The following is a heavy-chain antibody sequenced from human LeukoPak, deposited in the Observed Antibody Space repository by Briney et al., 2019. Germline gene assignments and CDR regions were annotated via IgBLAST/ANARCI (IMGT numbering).Heavy chain of an antibody. CDR2: IIPILGIA. Sequence: SVKVSCKASGGTFSSYAISWVRQAPGQGLEWMGGIIPILGIANYAQKFQGRVTITADKSTSTAYMELSSLRSEDTAVYYCARDLYYGSGSYFPPYWGQGTLVTVSS. CDR1: GGTFSSYA. CDR3: ARDLYYGSGSYFPPY. V-gene: IGHV1-69*04. D-gene: IGHD3-10*01. J-gene: IGHJ4*02.